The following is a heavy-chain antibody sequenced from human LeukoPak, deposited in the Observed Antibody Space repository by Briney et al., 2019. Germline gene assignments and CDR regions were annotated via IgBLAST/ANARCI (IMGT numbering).Heavy chain of an antibody. Sequence: GASVKVSCKASGYTFTSYYMHWVRQAPGQGLEWMGIINPSGGSTSYAQKFQGRVTMTTDTSTSTAYMELRSLRSDDTAVYYRARLYYDSSGYGGVDYWGQGTLVTVSS. CDR3: ARLYYDSSGYGGVDY. V-gene: IGHV1-46*01. CDR1: GYTFTSYY. D-gene: IGHD3-22*01. J-gene: IGHJ4*02. CDR2: INPSGGST.